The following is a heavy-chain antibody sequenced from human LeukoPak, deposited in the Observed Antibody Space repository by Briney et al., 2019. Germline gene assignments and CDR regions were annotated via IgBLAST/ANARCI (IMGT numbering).Heavy chain of an antibody. CDR1: GFTFSSYA. CDR2: ISSNGGST. D-gene: IGHD2-15*01. V-gene: IGHV3-64D*06. CDR3: NSPVVAASFDN. J-gene: IGHJ4*02. Sequence: GGSLRLSCSASGFTFSSYAMHWVRQAPGKGLEYVSAISSNGGSTYYADSVKGRFTISRDNSKNTLYLQMSSLRAEDTAVYYCNSPVVAASFDNWGQGTLVTVSS.